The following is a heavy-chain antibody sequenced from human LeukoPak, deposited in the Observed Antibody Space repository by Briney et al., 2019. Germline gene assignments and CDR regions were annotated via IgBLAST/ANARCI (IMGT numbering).Heavy chain of an antibody. Sequence: GESLKISCKGSGYSFSTYCIVWVRQMPGKCLEWMGIICPADSDTTYSPSFQGQVTLSVDKSTSTAYLQWSSLKASDTAMCYCARRAYCGGDCTSAYYDYFAMDVWGQGTTVIVSS. CDR1: GYSFSTYC. CDR2: ICPADSDT. D-gene: IGHD2-21*02. V-gene: IGHV5-51*01. J-gene: IGHJ6*02. CDR3: ARRAYCGGDCTSAYYDYFAMDV.